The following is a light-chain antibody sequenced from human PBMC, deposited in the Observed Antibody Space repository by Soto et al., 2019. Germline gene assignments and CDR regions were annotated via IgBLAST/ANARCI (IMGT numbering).Light chain of an antibody. V-gene: IGLV2-14*01. J-gene: IGLJ1*01. CDR2: DVT. Sequence: QSVLTQPASVSGSPGQSITISCTGTSSDVGGYNYVFWYQQNPGKAPKLLIYDVTKRPSGVSNRFSGSKSGNTASLTISGLQAEDEADYYCSSYTSSSTYVFGTGTKVTVL. CDR1: SSDVGGYNY. CDR3: SSYTSSSTYV.